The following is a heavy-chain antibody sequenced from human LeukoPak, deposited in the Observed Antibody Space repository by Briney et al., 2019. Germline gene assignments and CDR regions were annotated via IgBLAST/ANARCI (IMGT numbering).Heavy chain of an antibody. CDR1: GDIFSSNSAA. J-gene: IGHJ4*02. Sequence: SQTLSLTCALSGDIFSSNSAAWNWIRQSPSRGLEWLGRTYYRSKWYNDYAVSVKSRITINPDTSKNQFSLQLNSVTPEDTAVYYCARAPRLEPRLDYWGQGTLVTVSS. V-gene: IGHV6-1*01. D-gene: IGHD1-14*01. CDR3: ARAPRLEPRLDY. CDR2: TYYRSKWYN.